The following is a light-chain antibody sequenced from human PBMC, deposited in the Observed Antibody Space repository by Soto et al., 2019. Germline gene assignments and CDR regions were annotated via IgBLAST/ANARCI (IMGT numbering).Light chain of an antibody. CDR3: QQFNTYPG. V-gene: IGKV1-13*02. J-gene: IGKJ4*01. CDR2: DAS. CDR1: QDISSA. Sequence: AIQLTQSPSSLSASVGDRVTIPCRASQDISSALAWYQQKPGKAPKLLIYDASSLASGVPSRFTGSGSGTDFTLTISGLQPEDFATSYCQQFNTYPGFGGRTKVQIK.